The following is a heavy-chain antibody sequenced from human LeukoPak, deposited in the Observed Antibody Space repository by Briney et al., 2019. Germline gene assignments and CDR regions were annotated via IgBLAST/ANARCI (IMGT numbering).Heavy chain of an antibody. J-gene: IGHJ4*02. CDR3: ARGQGYCSSTSCSDLFDY. CDR1: GFTFSSAW. CDR2: IKSKTDGGTT. D-gene: IGHD2-2*01. V-gene: IGHV3-15*07. Sequence: PGGSLRLSCAASGFTFSSAWMNWVRQAPGKGLEWVGRIKSKTDGGTTDYAAPVKGRFTISRDDSKNTLYLQMNSLKTEDTAVYYCARGQGYCSSTSCSDLFDYWGQGTLVTVSS.